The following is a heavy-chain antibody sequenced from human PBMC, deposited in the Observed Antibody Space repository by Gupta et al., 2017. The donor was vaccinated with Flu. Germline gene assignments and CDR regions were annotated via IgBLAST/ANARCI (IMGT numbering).Heavy chain of an antibody. Sequence: QVQLQQWGAGLLQPSEPLSLTCAVYGGSFSGHYWSWIRQPPGKGLAWMGEINQSGSTNYNPSRKSRVTISVDTSKNQFSLKLSSVTAADTAVYYWARGPVAAAGTGGLAGWFDPWGQGTLVTVSS. D-gene: IGHD6-13*01. CDR3: ARGPVAAAGTGGLAGWFDP. J-gene: IGHJ5*02. V-gene: IGHV4-34*01. CDR2: INQSGST. CDR1: GGSFSGHY.